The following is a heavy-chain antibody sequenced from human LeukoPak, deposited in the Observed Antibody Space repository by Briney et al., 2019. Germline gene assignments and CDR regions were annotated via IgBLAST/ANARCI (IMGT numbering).Heavy chain of an antibody. CDR3: ARDTGYCSGGSCYHNYFDF. CDR2: IYYTGST. Sequence: SETLSLTCTGSGVSVSSGSFYWSWIRQTPGKGLEWIGYIYYTGSTNYNPSLKSRVTISVDTSKNQFSLKLSSVTAADTAVYYCARDTGYCSGGSCYHNYFDFWGQGALVTVSS. CDR1: GVSVSSGSFY. D-gene: IGHD2-15*01. V-gene: IGHV4-61*01. J-gene: IGHJ4*02.